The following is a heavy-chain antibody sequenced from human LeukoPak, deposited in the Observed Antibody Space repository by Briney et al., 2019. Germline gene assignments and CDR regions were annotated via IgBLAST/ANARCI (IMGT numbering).Heavy chain of an antibody. Sequence: PSETLSLTCAVSGYSISSGYYWGWIRQPPGKGLEWIGSTYHSGSTYYNPSLKSRVTISVDTSKNQFSLKRSSVTAADTAVYYCAREWVYYDSSGHYSGWFDPWGQGTLVTVSS. D-gene: IGHD3-22*01. V-gene: IGHV4-38-2*02. CDR1: GYSISSGYY. CDR3: AREWVYYDSSGHYSGWFDP. J-gene: IGHJ5*02. CDR2: TYHSGST.